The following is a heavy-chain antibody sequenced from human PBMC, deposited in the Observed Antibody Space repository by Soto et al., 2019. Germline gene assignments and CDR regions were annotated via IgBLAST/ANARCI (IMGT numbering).Heavy chain of an antibody. D-gene: IGHD5-18*01. CDR3: ARDIRGYSRAFDF. CDR2: IYSSGST. J-gene: IGHJ4*02. V-gene: IGHV4-59*02. Sequence: SETLSLTCTVSGASVTGFYWTWIRQSPGKGLEWVGYIYSSGSTKYNPSLKSRVTISLHTSSNQFSLNLTSVTAADTAVYYCARDIRGYSRAFDFWGQGTLVTVSS. CDR1: GASVTGFY.